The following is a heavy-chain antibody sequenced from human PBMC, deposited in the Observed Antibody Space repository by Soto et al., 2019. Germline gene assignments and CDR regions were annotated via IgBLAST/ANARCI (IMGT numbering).Heavy chain of an antibody. Sequence: DVQLVESGGVVEQPGGSLRLSCAASGFTFDDYTMHWVRQAPGKGLEWVSLISWDGGSTNYADSVKGRFTISRDNSKNSLYLQMSSLRTEDTALYFCAKDIGCIRTTCLIKLDYYGMDVWGQGTPVTVSS. CDR1: GFTFDDYT. V-gene: IGHV3-43*01. CDR3: AKDIGCIRTTCLIKLDYYGMDV. D-gene: IGHD2-8*01. CDR2: ISWDGGST. J-gene: IGHJ6*02.